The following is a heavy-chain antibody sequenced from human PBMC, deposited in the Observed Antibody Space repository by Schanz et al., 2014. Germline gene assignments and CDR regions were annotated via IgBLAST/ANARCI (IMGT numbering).Heavy chain of an antibody. J-gene: IGHJ3*02. Sequence: EVYLVESGGDLVQPGKSLRLSCAASGFIFSNFAMEWVRQAPGKGLEWVSAISGSGAGTYYADSVKGRFTLSKDFSKDTLYLQLTSLRPEDTAVYYCARLATSKSRLGDAVDIWGQGTMVTVSS. CDR2: ISGSGAGT. D-gene: IGHD6-6*01. CDR1: GFIFSNFA. V-gene: IGHV3-23*04. CDR3: ARLATSKSRLGDAVDI.